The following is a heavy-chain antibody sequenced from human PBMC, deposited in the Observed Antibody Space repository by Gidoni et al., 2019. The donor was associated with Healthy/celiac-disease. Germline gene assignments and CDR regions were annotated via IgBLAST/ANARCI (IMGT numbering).Heavy chain of an antibody. CDR1: GGSISSGGYY. J-gene: IGHJ5*02. V-gene: IGHV4-31*03. Sequence: QVQLQESGPGLVKPSQTLSLTCTVSGGSISSGGYYWSWIRQHPGKGLEWIGYIFYNGSTYYNPSLKSRVTISVDTSKNQFSLKLSSVTDADTAVYYCASLLMAGIIRWFDPWGQGTLVTVSS. CDR3: ASLLMAGIIRWFDP. CDR2: IFYNGST. D-gene: IGHD6-19*01.